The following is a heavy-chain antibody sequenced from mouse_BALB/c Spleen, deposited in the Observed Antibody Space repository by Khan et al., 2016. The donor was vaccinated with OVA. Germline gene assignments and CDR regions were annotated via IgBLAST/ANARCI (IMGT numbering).Heavy chain of an antibody. CDR1: GFSLTNYG. J-gene: IGHJ4*01. Sequence: VQLQESGPGLVAPSQSLSITCTVSGFSLTNYGVNWVRQPPGKGLEWLGIIWAGGSTNYNSALMSRVSIRKDNAKSQVFLKMNSLQTDDTAMYDCARETAYYGNYEAMDYWGQGTSVTVSS. CDR2: IWAGGST. CDR3: ARETAYYGNYEAMDY. D-gene: IGHD2-10*01. V-gene: IGHV2-9*02.